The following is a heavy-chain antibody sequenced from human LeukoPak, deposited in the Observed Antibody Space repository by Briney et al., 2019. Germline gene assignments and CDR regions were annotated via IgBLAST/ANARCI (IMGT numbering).Heavy chain of an antibody. V-gene: IGHV1-24*01. CDR1: GYTLTELS. J-gene: IGHJ6*02. CDR2: FDPEDGET. CDR3: AAREDSYYYYGMDV. Sequence: RASVKVSCKVSGYTLTELSMHWVRQAPGKGLEWMGGFDPEDGETIYAQKFQGRVTMTEDTSTDTAYMELSSLRSEDTAVYYCAAREDSYYYYGMDVWGQGTTVTVSS. D-gene: IGHD2-15*01.